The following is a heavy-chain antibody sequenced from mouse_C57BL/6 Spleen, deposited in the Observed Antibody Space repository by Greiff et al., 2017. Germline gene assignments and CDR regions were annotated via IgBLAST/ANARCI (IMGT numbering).Heavy chain of an antibody. CDR3: ARAGGGYYGFGY. J-gene: IGHJ3*01. CDR1: GYTFTSYW. V-gene: IGHV1-50*01. D-gene: IGHD2-3*01. CDR2: IDPSDSYT. Sequence: QVQLQQPGAELVKPGASVKLSCKASGYTFTSYWMQWVKQRPGQGLEWIGEIDPSDSYTNYNEKFKGKATLTVDKSSSTVYMQLSSLTSEDTAVYYCARAGGGYYGFGYWGQGTLVTVSA.